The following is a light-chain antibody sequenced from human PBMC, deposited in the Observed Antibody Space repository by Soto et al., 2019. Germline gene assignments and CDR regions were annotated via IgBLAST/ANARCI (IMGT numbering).Light chain of an antibody. CDR2: GAS. CDR3: QQSYNTPLT. CDR1: QSIDIY. Sequence: DIQMTQSPSSLSASVGDRVTITCRASQSIDIYLNWYQETPGKAPKLLIYGASSLQSEVPTRFSGSGSETTFTLTISSLQPEDFATYYCQQSYNTPLTFGVGTKVEI. V-gene: IGKV1-39*01. J-gene: IGKJ4*01.